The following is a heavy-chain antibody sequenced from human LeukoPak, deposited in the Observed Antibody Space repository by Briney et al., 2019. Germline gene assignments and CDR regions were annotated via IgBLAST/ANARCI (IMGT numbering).Heavy chain of an antibody. CDR3: ARDKGVRVVHFDY. Sequence: SETLSLTCTVSGGSISSYYWGWIRQPPGKGLEWIGSIYYSGSTYYNPSLKSRVTISVDTSKNQFSLKLSSVTAADTAVYYCARDKGVRVVHFDYWGQGTLVTVPS. CDR2: IYYSGST. CDR1: GGSISSYY. J-gene: IGHJ4*02. D-gene: IGHD3-3*01. V-gene: IGHV4-39*07.